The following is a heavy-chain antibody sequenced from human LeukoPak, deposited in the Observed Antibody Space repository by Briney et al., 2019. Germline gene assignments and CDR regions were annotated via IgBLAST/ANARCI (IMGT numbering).Heavy chain of an antibody. CDR3: ARAGPFCSGGSCYFDS. V-gene: IGHV4-38-2*01. CDR2: IFHTGTT. CDR1: GFSISRAFN. J-gene: IGHJ4*02. D-gene: IGHD2-15*01. Sequence: SETLSLTCAVSGFSISRAFNWGWIRQSPGKGLECLGTIFHTGTTYYNPSLKCRLTISLDTSKNHFSLNLSSLTAADTAVYYCARAGPFCSGGSCYFDSWGQGTLVTVSS.